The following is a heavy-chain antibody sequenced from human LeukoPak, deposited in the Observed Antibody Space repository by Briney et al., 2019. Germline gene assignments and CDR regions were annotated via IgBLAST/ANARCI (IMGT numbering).Heavy chain of an antibody. Sequence: GESLRISCKGSGYSFTSYWISWVRQMPGKGLEWMGRIDPSDSYTNYSPSFQGHVTISADKSISTAYLQWSSLKASDTAMYYCARPGSHCSSTSCFDAFDIWGQGTMVTVSS. CDR3: ARPGSHCSSTSCFDAFDI. CDR1: GYSFTSYW. D-gene: IGHD2-2*01. CDR2: IDPSDSYT. V-gene: IGHV5-10-1*01. J-gene: IGHJ3*02.